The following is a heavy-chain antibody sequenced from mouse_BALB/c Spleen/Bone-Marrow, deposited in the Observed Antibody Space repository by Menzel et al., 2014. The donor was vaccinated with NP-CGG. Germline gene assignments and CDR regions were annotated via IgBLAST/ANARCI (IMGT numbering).Heavy chain of an antibody. Sequence: DVMLVESGGGLVQPGGSMKLSCVASGFTFSNYWMNWVRQSPEKGLEWVAEIRLKSNNYATHYAESVKGRFTISRDDSKSSVYLQMNNSRTEDTGIYYCTDYSWFPYWGQGTLVTVSA. J-gene: IGHJ3*01. CDR2: IRLKSNNYAT. V-gene: IGHV6-6*02. CDR3: TDYSWFPY. D-gene: IGHD1-1*01. CDR1: GFTFSNYW.